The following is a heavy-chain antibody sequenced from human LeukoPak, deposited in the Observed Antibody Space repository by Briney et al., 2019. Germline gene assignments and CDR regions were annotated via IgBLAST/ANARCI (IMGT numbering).Heavy chain of an antibody. CDR1: GFTFSSYH. V-gene: IGHV3-30-3*01. D-gene: IGHD2-2*01. CDR3: ARGHAIVVVPAAPSGAFDI. J-gene: IGHJ3*02. CDR2: ISYDGSNQ. Sequence: AGSLSLSCAASGFTFSSYHMHWLRQAQGKGLEGLAVISYDGSNQYYADSVKGRFTISRDNSKNTLYLQMNSLRAEDTAVYYCARGHAIVVVPAAPSGAFDIWGQGTMVTVSS.